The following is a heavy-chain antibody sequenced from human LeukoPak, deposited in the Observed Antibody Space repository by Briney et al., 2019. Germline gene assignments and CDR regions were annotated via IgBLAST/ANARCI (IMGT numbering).Heavy chain of an antibody. J-gene: IGHJ6*03. V-gene: IGHV4-34*01. Sequence: SETLSLTCAVYGGSFSGYYWSWIRQPPGKGLEWIGEINHSGSTNYNPSLKSRVTISVDTSKNQFSLKLSSVTAADTAVYYCARGAVSAGKQGYYYYYYMDVWGKGTTVTVSS. CDR3: ARGAVSAGKQGYYYYYYMDV. CDR2: INHSGST. D-gene: IGHD4/OR15-4a*01. CDR1: GGSFSGYY.